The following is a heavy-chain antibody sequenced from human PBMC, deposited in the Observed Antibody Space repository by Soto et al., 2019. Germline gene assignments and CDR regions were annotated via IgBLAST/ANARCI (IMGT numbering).Heavy chain of an antibody. Sequence: QVQLVESGGGVVQPGRSLRLSCAASGFTFSSYGMHWVRQAPGKGLEWVAVISYDGSNKYYADSVKGRFTISRDNSQNTLYLQMNSLRAEDTAVYYCAKDQGGFDPWGQGTLVTVSS. CDR3: AKDQGGFDP. V-gene: IGHV3-30*18. J-gene: IGHJ5*02. CDR2: ISYDGSNK. CDR1: GFTFSSYG.